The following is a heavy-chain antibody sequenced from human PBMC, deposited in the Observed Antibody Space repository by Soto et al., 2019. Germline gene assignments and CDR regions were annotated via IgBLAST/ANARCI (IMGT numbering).Heavy chain of an antibody. CDR3: ARERPDGSRLDP. D-gene: IGHD6-13*01. CDR1: GGSISSGDYY. Sequence: QVQLQESGPGLVKPSQTLSLTCTVSGGSISSGDYYWSWIRHPPGKGLECIGYIYYSGITYYNPSLKSRVTISGDTFKIHFSQKLSSVTAADTAVYYCARERPDGSRLDPWGQRTLVTVSS. J-gene: IGHJ5*02. V-gene: IGHV4-30-4*01. CDR2: IYYSGIT.